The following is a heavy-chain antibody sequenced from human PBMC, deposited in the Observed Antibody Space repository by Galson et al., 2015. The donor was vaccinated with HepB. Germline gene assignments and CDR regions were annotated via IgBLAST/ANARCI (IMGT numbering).Heavy chain of an antibody. J-gene: IGHJ4*02. CDR3: AGHLRGYCSSPSCHSDY. CDR1: GGSISSSSYS. V-gene: IGHV4-39*01. CDR2: IYYSGST. D-gene: IGHD2-2*01. Sequence: SETLSLTCTASGGSISSSSYSWGWIRQPPGKGLEWIGSIYYSGSTYYNPSLKSRVTMSVDTSKNQFSLKLSSVTAADMAVYYCAGHLRGYCSSPSCHSDYWGQGTLVTVSS.